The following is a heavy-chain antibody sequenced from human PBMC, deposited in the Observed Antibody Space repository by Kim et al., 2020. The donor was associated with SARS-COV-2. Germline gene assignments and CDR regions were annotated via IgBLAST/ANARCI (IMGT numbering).Heavy chain of an antibody. CDR1: GGSISSSSYY. D-gene: IGHD3-10*01. V-gene: IGHV4-39*01. Sequence: SETLSLTCTVSGGSISSSSYYWGWIRQPPGKGLEWIGSIYYSGSTYYNPSLKSRVTISVDTSKNQFSLKLSSVTAADTAVYYCARQDGLWFGELSPFDYWGQGTLVTVSS. CDR2: IYYSGST. CDR3: ARQDGLWFGELSPFDY. J-gene: IGHJ4*02.